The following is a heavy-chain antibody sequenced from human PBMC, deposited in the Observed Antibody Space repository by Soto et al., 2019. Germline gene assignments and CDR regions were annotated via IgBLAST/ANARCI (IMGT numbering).Heavy chain of an antibody. V-gene: IGHV3-48*02. CDR2: ISSSSSTI. J-gene: IGHJ4*02. Sequence: SLRLSCAASGFTFSSYSMNWVRQAPGKGLEWVSYISSSSSTIYYADSVKGRFTISRDNAKNSLYLQMNSLRDEDTAVYYCARDLRRSEPGGPIVNYFDYWGQGTLVTVSS. D-gene: IGHD3-16*02. CDR1: GFTFSSYS. CDR3: ARDLRRSEPGGPIVNYFDY.